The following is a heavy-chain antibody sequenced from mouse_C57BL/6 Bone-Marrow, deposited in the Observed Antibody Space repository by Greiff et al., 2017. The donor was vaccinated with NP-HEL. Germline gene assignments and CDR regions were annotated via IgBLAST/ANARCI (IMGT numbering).Heavy chain of an antibody. CDR1: GYTFTSYD. CDR2: IYPRDGST. Sequence: QVQLQQSGPELVKPGASVKLSCKASGYTFTSYDINWVKQRPGQGLEWIGWIYPRDGSTKYNEKFKGKATLTVDTSSSTAYMERHSLTSEDSAVYFCARRVVTTVVARYFDGWGTGTTVTVAS. D-gene: IGHD1-1*01. J-gene: IGHJ1*03. V-gene: IGHV1-85*01. CDR3: ARRVVTTVVARYFDG.